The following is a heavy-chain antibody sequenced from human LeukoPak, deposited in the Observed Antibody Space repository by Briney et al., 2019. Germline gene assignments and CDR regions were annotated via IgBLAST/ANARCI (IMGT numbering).Heavy chain of an antibody. V-gene: IGHV3-30*02. D-gene: IGHD6-13*01. CDR1: GFTFSSYG. CDR3: AKDSLAAANFFWFDP. CDR2: IRYDGSNK. J-gene: IGHJ5*02. Sequence: GGSLRLSCAASGFTFSSYGMHWVRQAPGKGLEWVAFIRYDGSNKYYADSVKGRFTISRDNSKNTLYLQMNSLRAEDTAVYYCAKDSLAAANFFWFDPWGQGTLVTVSS.